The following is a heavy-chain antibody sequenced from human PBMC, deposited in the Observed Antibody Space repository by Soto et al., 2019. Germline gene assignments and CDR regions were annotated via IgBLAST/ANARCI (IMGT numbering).Heavy chain of an antibody. CDR2: ISYDGTNK. J-gene: IGHJ6*02. Sequence: QVRLVESGGGVVQPGRSLRLSCAASGFTLSDYAMYWVRQAPGKGLEWVTLISYDGTNKHYADSVKGRFTISRDNSKSMVFLQMNSLRGEDRSAYSGARDRGYCTSGSGYSPGTDTHYALAVWGQGTAVIVSS. CDR1: GFTLSDYA. V-gene: IGHV3-30-3*01. D-gene: IGHD1-1*01. CDR3: ARDRGYCTSGSGYSPGTDTHYALAV.